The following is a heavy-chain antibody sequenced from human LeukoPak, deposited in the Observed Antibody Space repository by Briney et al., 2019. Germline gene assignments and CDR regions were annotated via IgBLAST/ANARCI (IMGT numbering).Heavy chain of an antibody. CDR3: AKECPVRYFDQSNWFDP. D-gene: IGHD3-9*01. CDR1: GFTFSSYA. Sequence: GGSLRLSCAASGFTFSSYAMSWVRQAPGKGLEWVSAISGSGGSTYYADSVKGRFTISRDNSKNTLYLQMNSLRAEDTAVYYCAKECPVRYFDQSNWFDPWGQGTLVTVSS. V-gene: IGHV3-23*01. CDR2: ISGSGGST. J-gene: IGHJ5*02.